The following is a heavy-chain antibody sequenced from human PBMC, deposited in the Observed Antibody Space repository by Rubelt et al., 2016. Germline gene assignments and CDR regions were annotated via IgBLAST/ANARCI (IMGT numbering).Heavy chain of an antibody. CDR1: GYTFTSYA. D-gene: IGHD6-19*01. J-gene: IGHJ5*02. CDR3: ARQDRGWYGGWFDP. CDR2: INAGNGNT. Sequence: QVQLVQSGAEVKKPGASVKVSCKASGYTFTSYAMHWVRQAPGQRLEWMGWINAGNGNTKYSQKFQGRVTITRDTSASTAYMELRSLRSDDTAVYYCARQDRGWYGGWFDPWGQGTLVTVSS. V-gene: IGHV1-3*01.